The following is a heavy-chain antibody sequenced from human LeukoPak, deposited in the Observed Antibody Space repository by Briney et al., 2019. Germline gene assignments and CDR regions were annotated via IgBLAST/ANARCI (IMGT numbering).Heavy chain of an antibody. V-gene: IGHV5-51*01. D-gene: IGHD2/OR15-2a*01. CDR1: RHNFTTYW. CDR2: IYPEDSDA. Sequence: GESLKISCQGSRHNFTTYWIGWVRQMPGKGLEWMGIIYPEDSDARYSPSFQGHVTISADKSISTAYLQWGSLRASDTPTYYCARRGSSSSHFDSWGRGTLVIVSS. CDR3: ARRGSSSSHFDS. J-gene: IGHJ4*01.